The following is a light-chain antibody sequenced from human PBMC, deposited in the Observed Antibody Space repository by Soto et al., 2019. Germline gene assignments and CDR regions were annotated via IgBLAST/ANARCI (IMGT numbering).Light chain of an antibody. V-gene: IGLV1-40*01. CDR1: RSNIGAGYD. J-gene: IGLJ2*01. CDR3: CSYAGTYTPL. Sequence: QSVLTQPPSVSGAPGQRVTISCTGTRSNIGAGYDVHWYQQIPGTAPKLLIYRNHDRPSGVPDRFSGSKSGTSASLTITGLQAEDEADYYCCSYAGTYTPLFGGGTKLTVL. CDR2: RNH.